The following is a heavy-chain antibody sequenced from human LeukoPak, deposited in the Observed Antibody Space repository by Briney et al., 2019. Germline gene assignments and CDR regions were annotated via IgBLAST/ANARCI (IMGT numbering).Heavy chain of an antibody. J-gene: IGHJ3*02. V-gene: IGHV4-4*07. D-gene: IGHD2-15*01. CDR1: GDSINNYY. CDR3: ARGICGGGSCYSPVSFGI. Sequence: PSETLSLTCTVSGDSINNYYWSWLRQPAGKGPEWIGGIYPSGTTNYNPSLKSRATMSVDTSKNQFSLKLSSVTAADAAFYYCARGICGGGSCYSPVSFGIWGQGTIVTVAS. CDR2: IYPSGTT.